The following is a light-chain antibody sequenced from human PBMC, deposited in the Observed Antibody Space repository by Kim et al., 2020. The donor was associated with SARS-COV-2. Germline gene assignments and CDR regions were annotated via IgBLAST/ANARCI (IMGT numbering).Light chain of an antibody. CDR3: QQYSHWPLT. J-gene: IGKJ4*01. CDR2: GVS. V-gene: IGKV3-15*01. CDR1: QSVSSN. Sequence: EIVMTQSPATLSVSPGERATLSCRASQSVSSNLAWYQQKPGQAPRLLIYGVSTRATGIPGRFSRSGSGTEFTLTISSLQSEDFAVYYCQQYSHWPLTFGGGTKVDIK.